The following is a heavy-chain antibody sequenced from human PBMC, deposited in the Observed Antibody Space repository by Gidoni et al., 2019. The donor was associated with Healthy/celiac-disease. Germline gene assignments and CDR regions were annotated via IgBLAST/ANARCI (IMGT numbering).Heavy chain of an antibody. V-gene: IGHV4-34*01. D-gene: IGHD6-13*01. CDR3: ARGRKSRRNWFDP. J-gene: IGHJ5*02. CDR1: GGSFSGYH. CDR2: INHSGST. Sequence: QVPLQQWGAGLLKPSETLSLTCAVYGGSFSGYHWSWIRQPPGKGLEWIGEINHSGSTNYNPSRKSRVTISVDTSKNQFSRKLSSVTAADTAVYYCARGRKSRRNWFDPWGQGTLVTVSS.